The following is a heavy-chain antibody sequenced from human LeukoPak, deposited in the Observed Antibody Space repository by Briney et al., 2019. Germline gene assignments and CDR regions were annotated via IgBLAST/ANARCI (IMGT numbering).Heavy chain of an antibody. CDR3: ARTYKFLEDY. CDR1: GGSIXXSSYY. CDR2: IYYSGST. D-gene: IGHD1-14*01. J-gene: IGHJ4*02. V-gene: IGHV4-39*01. Sequence: GGSIXXSSYYWGWIRQPPGKGLEWIGSIYYSGSTYYNPSLKSRVTISVDTSKNQFSLRLNSVTAADTAVYYCARTYKFLEDYWGQGTLVTVSS.